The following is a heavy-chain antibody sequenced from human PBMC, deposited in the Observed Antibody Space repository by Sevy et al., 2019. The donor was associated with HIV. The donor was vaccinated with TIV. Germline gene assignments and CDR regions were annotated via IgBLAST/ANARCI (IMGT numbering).Heavy chain of an antibody. D-gene: IGHD3-16*02. V-gene: IGHV3-48*01. J-gene: IGHJ4*02. CDR3: ARVVWGSYRYDDY. CDR1: GFTFSTYG. Sequence: GGSLRLSCAASGFTFSTYGMNWVRQAPGKGLEWISYISTSSNNIYYEDSVKGRFTVSRDDVGNSMYLQMNSLRAEDTALYYCARVVWGSYRYDDYWGQGTLVTVSS. CDR2: ISTSSNNI.